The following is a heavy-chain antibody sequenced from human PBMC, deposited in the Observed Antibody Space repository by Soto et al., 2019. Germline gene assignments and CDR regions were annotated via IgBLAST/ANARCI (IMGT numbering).Heavy chain of an antibody. CDR2: IIPIFGTA. CDR3: ARAWPHCSGGSCYQYYFDY. Sequence: VASVKVSCKASGGTFSSYAISWVRQAPGQGLEWMGGIIPIFGTANYAQKFQGRVTITADESTSTAYMELSSLRSEDTAVYYCARAWPHCSGGSCYQYYFDYWGQGTMVTVYS. CDR1: GGTFSSYA. D-gene: IGHD2-15*01. J-gene: IGHJ4*02. V-gene: IGHV1-69*13.